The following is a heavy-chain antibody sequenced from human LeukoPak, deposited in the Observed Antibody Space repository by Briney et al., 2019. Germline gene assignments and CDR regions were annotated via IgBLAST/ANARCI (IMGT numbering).Heavy chain of an antibody. D-gene: IGHD3-10*01. V-gene: IGHV4-4*02. CDR1: GFTFSSYAM. Sequence: GPLRLSCAASGFTFSSYAMSWVRQAPGKGLEWIGEIYHSGSTNYNPSLKSRVTISVDKSKNQFSLKLSSVTAADTAVYYCARAQEDYYGSGSYPYYFDYWGQGTLVTVSS. CDR2: IYHSGST. CDR3: ARAQEDYYGSGSYPYYFDY. J-gene: IGHJ4*02.